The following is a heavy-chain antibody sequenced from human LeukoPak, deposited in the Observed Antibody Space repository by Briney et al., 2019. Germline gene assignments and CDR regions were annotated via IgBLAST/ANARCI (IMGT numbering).Heavy chain of an antibody. J-gene: IGHJ6*03. V-gene: IGHV3-23*01. CDR3: AKDLAARDYYYYYMDV. CDR2: ISGSDPGT. D-gene: IGHD6-6*01. Sequence: GGSLRLSCAASGFTFSTYAMSWIRQAPGQGLEWVSAISGSDPGTYHADSVKGRFTISRDNSRNTLYLQMNSLRAEDTAVYYCAKDLAARDYYYYYMDVWGKGTTVTVSS. CDR1: GFTFSTYA.